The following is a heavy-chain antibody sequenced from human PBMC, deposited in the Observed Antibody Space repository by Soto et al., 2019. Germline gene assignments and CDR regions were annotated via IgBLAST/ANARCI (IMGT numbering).Heavy chain of an antibody. CDR1: GYVFISYG. CDR2: ISRHNGNT. D-gene: IGHD3-10*01. Sequence: QVQLVQSGAEVKKPGASVKVSCKASGYVFISYGISWVRQAPGQGLEWMGWISRHNGNTNYAQKFQGRVIMTTDASSSTAYMELRSLRSDDTAVYYCVRDLDGSGSYYTDCWGQGTLVTVS. CDR3: VRDLDGSGSYYTDC. V-gene: IGHV1-18*04. J-gene: IGHJ4*02.